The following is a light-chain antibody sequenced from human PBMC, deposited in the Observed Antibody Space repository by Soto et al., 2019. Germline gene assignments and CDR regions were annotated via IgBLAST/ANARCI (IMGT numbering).Light chain of an antibody. Sequence: DIVLTQSPDSLAVSLGERATINCRSSQNVLYSSNNKNYLAWYQQKPGQPPKLLFYWASTRESGVPDRFSGSGSGIDFTITISSLQAEDVAVYYCLQYYTMYTFGQRTKLEIK. CDR3: LQYYTMYT. CDR2: WAS. V-gene: IGKV4-1*01. J-gene: IGKJ2*01. CDR1: QNVLYSSNNKNY.